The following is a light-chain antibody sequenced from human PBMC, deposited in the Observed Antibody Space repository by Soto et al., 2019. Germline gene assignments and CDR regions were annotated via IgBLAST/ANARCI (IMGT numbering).Light chain of an antibody. V-gene: IGLV1-47*01. J-gene: IGLJ2*01. CDR2: RNN. Sequence: QSVLTQPPSASGTPGQRVTISCSGSSSNIGSNYVYWYQQLPGTAPKLLIYRNNQRPSGVPDRFSGSKSGTSASLAISGLRSEDEADYYCAAWDDSLSAHVVFGGGTKADRP. CDR3: AAWDDSLSAHVV. CDR1: SSNIGSNY.